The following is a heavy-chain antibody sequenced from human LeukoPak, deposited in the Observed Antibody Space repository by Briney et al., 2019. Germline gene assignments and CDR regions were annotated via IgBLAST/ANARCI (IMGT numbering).Heavy chain of an antibody. V-gene: IGHV3-74*01. D-gene: IGHD3-10*01. CDR2: INNDGTTT. J-gene: IGHJ1*01. CDR3: ARVSGPGMNEYFHL. Sequence: PGGSLRLSCAASGFTFSGAWLHWVRQAPGKGLVWVSRINNDGTTTKYADSVKGRFTISRDNAKNALYLQMNSLIAEDTAVYYCARVSGPGMNEYFHLWGQGTLVTVSS. CDR1: GFTFSGAW.